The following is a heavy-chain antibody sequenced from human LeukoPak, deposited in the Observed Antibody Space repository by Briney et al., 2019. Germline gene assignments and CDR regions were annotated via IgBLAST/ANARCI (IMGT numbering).Heavy chain of an antibody. CDR2: IYHSGST. CDR1: GYSISSGYY. D-gene: IGHD6-19*01. CDR3: ASMSSGWFPSYFDY. J-gene: IGHJ4*02. V-gene: IGHV4-38-2*02. Sequence: PSETLSLACTVSGYSISSGYYWAWIRQSPGRGLEWIGSIYHSGSTYYNPSLKSRVTILVDTSKNQFSLQLNSVTAADTAVYYCASMSSGWFPSYFDYWGQGTLVTVSS.